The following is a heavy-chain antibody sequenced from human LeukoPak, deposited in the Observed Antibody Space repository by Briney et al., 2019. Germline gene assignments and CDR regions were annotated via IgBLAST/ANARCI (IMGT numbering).Heavy chain of an antibody. V-gene: IGHV3-11*04. J-gene: IGHJ4*02. CDR2: ISSSGSTI. CDR1: GFTFSDYY. D-gene: IGHD5-12*01. Sequence: GGSLRLSCAASGFTFSDYYMSWIRQAPGKGLEWVSYISSSGSTIYYADSVKGRFTISRDNAQNSFYLQMNSLRAEDTAVYYCARDRGSIGYDLYDYWGQGTLVTVSS. CDR3: ARDRGSIGYDLYDY.